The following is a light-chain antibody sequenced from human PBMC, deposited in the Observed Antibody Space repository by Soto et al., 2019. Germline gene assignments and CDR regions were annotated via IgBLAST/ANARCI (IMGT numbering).Light chain of an antibody. CDR3: QQYGSSPGT. V-gene: IGKV3-20*01. CDR1: QSVSSY. Sequence: EIVLTQSPATLSLSPGERATLSCRASQSVSSYLAWYQQKPGQALRLLIYGASSRATGIPDRFSGSGSGTDFTLTISRLEPEDFAVYYCQQYGSSPGTFGQGTKVDIK. CDR2: GAS. J-gene: IGKJ1*01.